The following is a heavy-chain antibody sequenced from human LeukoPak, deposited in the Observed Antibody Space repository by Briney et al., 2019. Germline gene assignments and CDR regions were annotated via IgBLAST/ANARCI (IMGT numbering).Heavy chain of an antibody. CDR3: ARESPGQGGYFDY. V-gene: IGHV3-23*01. CDR1: GFTFSSYA. D-gene: IGHD1-26*01. CDR2: ISGSGGST. J-gene: IGHJ4*02. Sequence: HPGGSLRLSCAASGFTFSSYAMSWVRQAPGKGLEWVSAISGSGGSTYYADSVKGRFTIPRDNSKNTLYLQMNSLRAEDTAVYYCARESPGQGGYFDYWGQGTLVTVSS.